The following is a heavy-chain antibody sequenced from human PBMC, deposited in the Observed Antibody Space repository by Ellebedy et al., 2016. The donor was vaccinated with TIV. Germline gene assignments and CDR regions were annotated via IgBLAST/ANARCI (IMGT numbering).Heavy chain of an antibody. CDR1: GGTFSSYA. J-gene: IGHJ4*02. CDR3: ARVGRSSGYLGDY. Sequence: AASVKVSCKASGGTFSSYAISWVRQAPGQGLEWMGGIIPIFGTANYAQKFQGRVTITADESTSTAYMELSSLRSEDTAVYYCARVGRSSGYLGDYWGQGTLVTVSS. CDR2: IIPIFGTA. V-gene: IGHV1-69*13. D-gene: IGHD3-22*01.